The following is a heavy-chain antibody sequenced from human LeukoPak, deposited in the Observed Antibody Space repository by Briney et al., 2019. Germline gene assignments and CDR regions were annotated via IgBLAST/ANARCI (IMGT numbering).Heavy chain of an antibody. CDR3: ARVRLSYDILTGYYTDYFDY. CDR1: GYTFTSYG. D-gene: IGHD3-9*01. CDR2: ISAYNGNT. J-gene: IGHJ4*02. V-gene: IGHV1-18*01. Sequence: ASVKVSCKASGYTFTSYGISWVRQAPGQGLEWMGWISAYNGNTNYAQKLQGRVTMTTDTSTSTAYMELRSLRSDDTAVYYCARVRLSYDILTGYYTDYFDYWGQGTLVTVSS.